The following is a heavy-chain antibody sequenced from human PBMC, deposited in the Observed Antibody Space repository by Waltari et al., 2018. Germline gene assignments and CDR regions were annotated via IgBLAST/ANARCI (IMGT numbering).Heavy chain of an antibody. D-gene: IGHD3-10*01. Sequence: EVQVVESGGGLIQPGGSLRLSCAVSGFIVSSNYMSWVRQAPGKVLEGVSVIYSGGSRYYVDSVKGRFTISRDNSKNTIYLEMNSLGGEDTAVYFCVGHRFGSGSYFDYWGQGTPVTVSS. V-gene: IGHV3-53*01. CDR2: IYSGGSR. CDR1: GFIVSSNY. CDR3: VGHRFGSGSYFDY. J-gene: IGHJ4*02.